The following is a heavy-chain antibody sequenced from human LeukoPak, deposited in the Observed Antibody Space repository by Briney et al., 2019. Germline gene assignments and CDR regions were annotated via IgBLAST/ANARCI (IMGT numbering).Heavy chain of an antibody. CDR1: GYTFTNFG. Sequence: ASVKVSFKASGYTFTNFGIFWVRQAPGQGLEWMGWISGYNGNTNYAQRFQGRVIMTKDTSTSTAYMELRSLTSDDTAVYYCARYYDSSGPYFFDHWGQGTLVTVSS. CDR3: ARYYDSSGPYFFDH. V-gene: IGHV1-18*01. CDR2: ISGYNGNT. D-gene: IGHD3-22*01. J-gene: IGHJ4*02.